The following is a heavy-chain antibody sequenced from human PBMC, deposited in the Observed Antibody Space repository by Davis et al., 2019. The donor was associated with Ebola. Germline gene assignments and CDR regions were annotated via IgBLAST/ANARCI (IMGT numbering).Heavy chain of an antibody. J-gene: IGHJ3*02. Sequence: SVKVSCKASGGTFSSYAISWVRQAPGQGLEWMGGIIPIFGTANYAQKFQGRVTITADKSTSTAYMELSSLRSEDTAVYYCARESSTRRDAFDIWGQGTMVTVSS. CDR1: GGTFSSYA. V-gene: IGHV1-69*06. D-gene: IGHD1-26*01. CDR3: ARESSTRRDAFDI. CDR2: IIPIFGTA.